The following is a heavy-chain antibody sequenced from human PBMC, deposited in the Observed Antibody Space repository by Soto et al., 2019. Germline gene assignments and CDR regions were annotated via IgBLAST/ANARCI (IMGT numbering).Heavy chain of an antibody. D-gene: IGHD6-19*01. CDR1: GFTFSSYG. CDR2: IWYDGSNK. V-gene: IGHV3-33*01. CDR3: ARAMYSSGWYSGAFDI. J-gene: IGHJ3*02. Sequence: VQLVESGGGVVQPGRSLRLSCAASGFTFSSYGMHWVRQAPGKGLEWVAVIWYDGSNKYYADSVKGRFTISRDNSKNTLYLQMNSLRAEDTAVYYCARAMYSSGWYSGAFDIWGQGTMVTVSS.